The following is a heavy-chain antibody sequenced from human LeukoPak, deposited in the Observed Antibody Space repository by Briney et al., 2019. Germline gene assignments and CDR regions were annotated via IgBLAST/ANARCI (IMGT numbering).Heavy chain of an antibody. V-gene: IGHV3-23*01. CDR3: AKYCTSSSCYAGSFYGMDV. J-gene: IGHJ6*02. CDR2: ISGSGSGGNT. CDR1: EFSFYGYG. D-gene: IGHD2-2*01. Sequence: GGSLRLSCVASEFSFYGYGMSWVRQAPGKGLEWVSAISGSGSGGNTYYSDSVKGLFSLSRDNSNKTLYLQIDRLGAENTAVYYCAKYCTSSSCYAGSFYGMDVWGQGTTVTVSS.